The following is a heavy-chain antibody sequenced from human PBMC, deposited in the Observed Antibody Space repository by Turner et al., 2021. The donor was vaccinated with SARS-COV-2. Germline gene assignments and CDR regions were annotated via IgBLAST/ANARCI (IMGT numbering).Heavy chain of an antibody. V-gene: IGHV4-39*01. J-gene: IGHJ4*02. Sequence: QLQLQESGPGLVMSSGTLPLPCPGSVYSFSWSVHYWAWVRQPPGKGLEWVGNIYFTGSANYNPSLRSRATILVDTTKNKFALTLTSVTAADTAVYFCARQAENAEIPAAYFDHWGQGTMLTVSS. D-gene: IGHD2-2*01. CDR1: VYSFSWSVHY. CDR2: IYFTGSA. CDR3: ARQAENAEIPAAYFDH.